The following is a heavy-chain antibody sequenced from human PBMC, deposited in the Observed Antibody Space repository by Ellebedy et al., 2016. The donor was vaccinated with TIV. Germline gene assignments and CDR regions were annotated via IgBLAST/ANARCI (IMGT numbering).Heavy chain of an antibody. V-gene: IGHV1-8*01. Sequence: ASVKVSCXDSGYTFTSYDINWVRQATGQGLEWMGWMNPNSGNTGYAQKFQGRVTMTRNTSISTAYMELSSLRSEDTAVYYCARTTIFGVVKAFDYWGQGTLVTVSS. CDR2: MNPNSGNT. D-gene: IGHD3-3*01. J-gene: IGHJ4*02. CDR3: ARTTIFGVVKAFDY. CDR1: GYTFTSYD.